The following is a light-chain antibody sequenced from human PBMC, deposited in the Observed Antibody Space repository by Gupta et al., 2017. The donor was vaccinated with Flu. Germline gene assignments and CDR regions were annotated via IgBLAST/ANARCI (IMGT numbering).Light chain of an antibody. CDR3: QQGQSYPFT. V-gene: IGKV1-5*03. CDR1: QSLSSS. Sequence: PSPLSASVGDRVTITCRASQSLSSSLVWYQQKPGKAPTLLIYKASTLESGVPSRFSGSGSGTEFTLTISSLQPEDFATYYCQQGQSYPFTFGQGTKVEI. CDR2: KAS. J-gene: IGKJ2*01.